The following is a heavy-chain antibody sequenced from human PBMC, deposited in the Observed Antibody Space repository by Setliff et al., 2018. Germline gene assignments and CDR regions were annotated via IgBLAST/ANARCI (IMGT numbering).Heavy chain of an antibody. CDR3: ARGRIAAALYYFDY. CDR1: GGSISSSNW. J-gene: IGHJ4*02. CDR2: IYHSGST. D-gene: IGHD6-13*01. V-gene: IGHV4-4*02. Sequence: SETLSLTCAVSGGSISSSNWWSWVRQPPGKGLEWIGEIYHSGSTGYNPSLKSRVTISVDTSKNQFSLKLSSVTAADTAVYYCARGRIAAALYYFDYWGQGTLVTVSS.